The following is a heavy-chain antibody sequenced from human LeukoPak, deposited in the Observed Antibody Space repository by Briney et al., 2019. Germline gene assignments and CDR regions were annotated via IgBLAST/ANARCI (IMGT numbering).Heavy chain of an antibody. V-gene: IGHV1-2*02. CDR3: AREMTYYYGSGVDY. CDR2: INPNSGGT. CDR1: GYTFTDYY. J-gene: IGHJ4*02. Sequence: ASVKVSCKASGYTFTDYYMHWVRQAPGQGLEWMGWINPNSGGTNYAQKFQGRVTMTRDTSISTAYMELSRLRSDDTAVYYCAREMTYYYGSGVDYWGQGTLVTVSS. D-gene: IGHD3-10*01.